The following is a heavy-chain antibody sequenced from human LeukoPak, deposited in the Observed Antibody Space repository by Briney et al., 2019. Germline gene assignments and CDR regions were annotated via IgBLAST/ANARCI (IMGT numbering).Heavy chain of an antibody. CDR1: GFTFSSYN. CDR3: ARVLDPEDV. Sequence: GGSLRLSCVASGFTFSSYNMNWVRQAPGKGVEWVSSISSSSSGIYYADSVKGRFTISRDNAKISLYLQMNSLRAEDTAVFYCARVLDPEDVWGKGTTVTVSS. CDR2: ISSSSSGI. D-gene: IGHD1-14*01. V-gene: IGHV3-21*01. J-gene: IGHJ6*04.